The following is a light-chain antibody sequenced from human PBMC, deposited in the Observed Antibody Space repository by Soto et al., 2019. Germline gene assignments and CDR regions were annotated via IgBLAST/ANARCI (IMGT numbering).Light chain of an antibody. CDR2: AAS. V-gene: IGKV1-39*01. CDR3: QPTYIKWT. Sequence: DIQMTQSPSSLSASVGDRVTITCRASQSISSFLNWYQQKPGKVPKLLIYAASTLQSEVPSRFSGSGSGTDFTLTISSLQPEDFATYYCQPTYIKWTFGQGTKVEIK. J-gene: IGKJ1*01. CDR1: QSISSF.